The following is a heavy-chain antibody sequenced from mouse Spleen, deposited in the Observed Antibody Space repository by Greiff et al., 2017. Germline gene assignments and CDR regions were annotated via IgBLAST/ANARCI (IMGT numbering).Heavy chain of an antibody. CDR1: GFNIKDDY. J-gene: IGHJ3*01. D-gene: IGHD2-3*01. V-gene: IGHV14-4*01. CDR2: IDPENGDT. Sequence: VQLQQSGAELVRPRASVKLSCTASGFNIKDDYMHWVKQRPEQGLEWIGWIDPENGDTEYASKFQGKATITADTSSNTAYLQLSSLTSEDTAVYYCTTRGYSFAYWGQGTLVTVSA. CDR3: TTRGYSFAY.